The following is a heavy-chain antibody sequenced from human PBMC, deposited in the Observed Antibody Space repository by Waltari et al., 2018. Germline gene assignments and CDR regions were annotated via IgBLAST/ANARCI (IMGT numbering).Heavy chain of an antibody. V-gene: IGHV4-34*01. D-gene: IGHD4-17*01. CDR3: ARGRYSTTVTREFDY. CDR2: INHSGST. J-gene: IGHJ4*02. Sequence: QVQLQQWGAGLLKPSETLSLTCAVYGGSFSGYYWSWIRQPPGKGLEWIGEINHSGSTNYNPSRKSRVTISVDTSKNQFSLKLSSVTAADTAVYYCARGRYSTTVTREFDYWGQGTLVTVSS. CDR1: GGSFSGYY.